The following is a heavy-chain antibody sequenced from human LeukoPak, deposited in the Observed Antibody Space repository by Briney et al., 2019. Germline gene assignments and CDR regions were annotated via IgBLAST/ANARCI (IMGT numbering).Heavy chain of an antibody. J-gene: IGHJ4*02. Sequence: ASVKVSCKTSGYTFTSYDISWVRQAPGQGLEGMAWISAYNGNTKYAQKFQGKVTMTTDTSTSTAYMELRSLRSDDTAVYYCARDPLRFGELLGYFDYWGQGTLVTVSS. CDR3: ARDPLRFGELLGYFDY. V-gene: IGHV1-18*01. D-gene: IGHD3-10*01. CDR1: GYTFTSYD. CDR2: ISAYNGNT.